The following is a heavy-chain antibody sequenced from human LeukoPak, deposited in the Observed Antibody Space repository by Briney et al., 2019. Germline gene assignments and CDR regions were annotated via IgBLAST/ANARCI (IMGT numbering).Heavy chain of an antibody. CDR1: GYTFTSYA. Sequence: AASVKVSCKASGYTFTSYAMHWVRQAPGQRLEWMGWINAGNGNTKYSQKFQGRVTITRDTSASTAYMELSSLRSEDTAVYYCAREGKEYCSGGSCYEGAFDIWGQGTMVTVSS. D-gene: IGHD2-15*01. CDR3: AREGKEYCSGGSCYEGAFDI. V-gene: IGHV1-3*01. J-gene: IGHJ3*02. CDR2: INAGNGNT.